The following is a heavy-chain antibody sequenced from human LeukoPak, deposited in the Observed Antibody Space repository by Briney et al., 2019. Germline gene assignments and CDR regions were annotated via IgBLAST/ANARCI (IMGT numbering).Heavy chain of an antibody. J-gene: IGHJ4*02. CDR3: ARDQEGFDY. Sequence: GASVKVSCKASGYSFTNNYIHWVRQAPGQGLEWMGMIYPGDGGTSYAQRFQDRVTVTRDTSTSTVHMELSGLRAEDTALYYCARDQEGFDYWGQGTLVTVSS. CDR2: IYPGDGGT. V-gene: IGHV1-46*01. CDR1: GYSFTNNY.